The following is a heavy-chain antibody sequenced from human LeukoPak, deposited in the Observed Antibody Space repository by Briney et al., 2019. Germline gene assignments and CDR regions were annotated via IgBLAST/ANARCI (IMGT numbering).Heavy chain of an antibody. CDR3: AKDMWGFDP. CDR1: GFTFDDYA. D-gene: IGHD1-26*01. Sequence: GRSLRLSCAASGFTFDDYAMHWVRQAPGKGLEWVSGISWNSGSIGYADSVKGRFTISRDNAKNSLYLQMNSLRAEDAALYYCAKDMWGFDPWGQGTLVTVSS. J-gene: IGHJ5*02. V-gene: IGHV3-9*01. CDR2: ISWNSGSI.